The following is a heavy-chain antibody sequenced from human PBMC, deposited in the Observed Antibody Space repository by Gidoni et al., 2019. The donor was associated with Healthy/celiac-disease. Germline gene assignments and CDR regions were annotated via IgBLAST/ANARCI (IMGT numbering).Heavy chain of an antibody. V-gene: IGHV3-48*01. D-gene: IGHD6-13*01. CDR1: GFSLSSYS. CDR2: ISSSTSTI. Sequence: EVQLVESGGGLVQPGGSMRLSCEASGFSLSSYSMNWVRPAPGKVMGWVSYISSSTSTIYYADSVKCRFTISRDNAKNSLYLQMNILRAEDTAVYYCARVTSSSWPDAFDIWGQGTMVTVSS. CDR3: ARVTSSSWPDAFDI. J-gene: IGHJ3*02.